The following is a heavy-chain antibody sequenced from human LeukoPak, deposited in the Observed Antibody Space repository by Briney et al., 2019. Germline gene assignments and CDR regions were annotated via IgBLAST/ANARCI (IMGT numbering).Heavy chain of an antibody. J-gene: IGHJ5*02. V-gene: IGHV4-59*01. CDR1: GGSIGRYY. D-gene: IGHD3-10*01. CDR3: ARVGSGSPLNWFDP. Sequence: SETLSLTCTVSGGSIGRYYWSWIRQPPGKGLEWIGHIYYSGTTTYNPSLKSRVIISVDTSKNQFSLKLTSVTAADTAVYYCARVGSGSPLNWFDPWGQGTLVTVSS. CDR2: IYYSGTT.